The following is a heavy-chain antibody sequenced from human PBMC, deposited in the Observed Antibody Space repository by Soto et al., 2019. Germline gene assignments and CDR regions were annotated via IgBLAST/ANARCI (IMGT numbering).Heavy chain of an antibody. CDR2: ISHSSSPI. J-gene: IGHJ4*02. D-gene: IGHD5-18*01. CDR1: GFTFSNYD. Sequence: EVQLVESGGGLVQPGGSLRLSCAASGFTFSNYDMNWVRQAPGKGLEWVSYISHSSSPIYYADSVKGRFTISRDNAKNSLYLQMNSLRAEDTAVYYCARDRAWIRDYWGQGTLVTVSS. CDR3: ARDRAWIRDY. V-gene: IGHV3-48*01.